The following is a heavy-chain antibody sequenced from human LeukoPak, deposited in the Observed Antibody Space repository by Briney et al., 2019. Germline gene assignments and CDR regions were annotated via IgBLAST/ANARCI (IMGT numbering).Heavy chain of an antibody. V-gene: IGHV3-74*01. CDR3: AREGRGGYYGFDY. CDR2: INSDGSST. D-gene: IGHD3-3*01. J-gene: IGHJ4*02. Sequence: GGSLRLSCAASGFTFSSSWMHWGRQAPGKGLVWVSRINSDGSSTNYADSVKGRFTISRDNAQNTLYLQMNSLRAEDTAVYYSAREGRGGYYGFDYWGQGTLVTVSS. CDR1: GFTFSSSW.